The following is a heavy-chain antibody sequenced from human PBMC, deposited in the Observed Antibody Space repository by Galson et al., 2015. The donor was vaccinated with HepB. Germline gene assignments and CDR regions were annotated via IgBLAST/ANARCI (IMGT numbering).Heavy chain of an antibody. CDR1: GFAFDTHA. Sequence: SLRLSCAASGFAFDTHAMSWVRQAPGRGLEWISGISGNGDSTFYADSVKGRFTVSRDNSNNMLYLQMNSLTAADTAVYYCARDYWSGYGHIDPWGQGTLVIVSS. J-gene: IGHJ5*02. V-gene: IGHV3-23*01. CDR2: ISGNGDST. CDR3: ARDYWSGYGHIDP. D-gene: IGHD3-3*01.